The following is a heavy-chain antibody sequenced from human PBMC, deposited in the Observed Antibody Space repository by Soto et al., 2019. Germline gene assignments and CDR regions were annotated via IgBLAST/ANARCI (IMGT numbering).Heavy chain of an antibody. V-gene: IGHV3-33*01. CDR1: GFTFSDYG. CDR2: IWYDGSKI. J-gene: IGHJ4*02. D-gene: IGHD1-1*01. Sequence: VQLVESGGGVVQPGRSLRLSCAASGFTFSDYGLHWVRQTPGKGLEWVAVIWYDGSKIYYADSVKGRFTITRDNSKNTLYLEMNSLRVEDTAVYYCTRDPRRVGNLDHFDYWGQGPLVTVSS. CDR3: TRDPRRVGNLDHFDY.